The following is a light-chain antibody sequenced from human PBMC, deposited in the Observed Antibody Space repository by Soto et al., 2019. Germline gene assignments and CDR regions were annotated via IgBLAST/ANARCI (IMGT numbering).Light chain of an antibody. V-gene: IGLV2-14*01. Sequence: QSALTQPASVSGSPVPSPPISCTGTSSDVGGYNYVAWYQQHPGKAPKLIIYDVINRPSGVSNRFSGSKSGNTASLTISGLQAEDEADYYCRSYTSSHTYVFGSGTKVTVL. CDR1: SSDVGGYNY. CDR2: DVI. J-gene: IGLJ1*01. CDR3: RSYTSSHTYV.